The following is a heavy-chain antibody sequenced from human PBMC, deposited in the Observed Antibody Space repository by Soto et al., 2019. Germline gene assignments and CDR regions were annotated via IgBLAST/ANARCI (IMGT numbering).Heavy chain of an antibody. CDR2: IYYSGST. Sequence: ASETLSLTCTVSCGSLNTYYWSWIPQPPGKGLEWIGYIYYSGSTNYNPSLESRVTISVDTSKNQFSLKLSSVTAADTAVYYCARKYCSGGSCYENWFDPWGQGTLVTVSS. D-gene: IGHD2-15*01. CDR3: ARKYCSGGSCYENWFDP. J-gene: IGHJ5*02. CDR1: CGSLNTYY. V-gene: IGHV4-59*08.